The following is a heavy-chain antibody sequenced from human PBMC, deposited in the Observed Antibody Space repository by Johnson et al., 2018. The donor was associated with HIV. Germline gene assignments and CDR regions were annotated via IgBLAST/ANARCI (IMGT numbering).Heavy chain of an antibody. CDR1: GFTFSSYD. Sequence: VQLVESGGGVVQPGGSLRLSCAASGFTFSSYDMHWVRQATGKGLEWVSAIGTAGDTYYPGSVKGRFTISRENAKNSLYLQMNSLRAGDTAVYYCARSIAVAGSAFDIWGQGTMVTVSS. CDR2: IGTAGDT. V-gene: IGHV3-13*01. J-gene: IGHJ3*02. CDR3: ARSIAVAGSAFDI. D-gene: IGHD6-19*01.